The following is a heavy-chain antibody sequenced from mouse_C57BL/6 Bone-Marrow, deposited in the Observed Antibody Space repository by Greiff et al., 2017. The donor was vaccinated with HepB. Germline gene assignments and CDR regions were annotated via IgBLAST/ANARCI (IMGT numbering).Heavy chain of an antibody. CDR2: ISNGGGST. J-gene: IGHJ4*01. CDR3: ARQGVIMDY. V-gene: IGHV5-12*01. CDR1: GFTFSDYY. Sequence: EVKLMESGGGLVQPGGSLKLSCAASGFTFSDYYMYWVRQTPEKRLEWVAYISNGGGSTYYPDTVKGRFTISRDNAKNTLYLQMSRLKSEDTAMYYCARQGVIMDYWGQGTSVTVSS. D-gene: IGHD2-2*01.